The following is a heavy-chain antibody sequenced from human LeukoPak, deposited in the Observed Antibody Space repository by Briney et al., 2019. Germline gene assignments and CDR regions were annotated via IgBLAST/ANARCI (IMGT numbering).Heavy chain of an antibody. J-gene: IGHJ2*01. V-gene: IGHV3-23*01. CDR3: AKDRPGDYSTYWYFDL. D-gene: IGHD4-11*01. CDR2: ISESGSST. CDR1: GFTFNNRA. Sequence: GGSLRLSCAASGFTFNNRAMSWVRQAPGKGLEWVSGISESGSSTDYADSVKGRFTISRDNSKNTLYLQMDSLRAEDTAIYHCAKDRPGDYSTYWYFDLWGRGTLVTVSS.